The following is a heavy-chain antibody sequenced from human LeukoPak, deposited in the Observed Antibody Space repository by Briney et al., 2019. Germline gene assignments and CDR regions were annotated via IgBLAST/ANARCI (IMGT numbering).Heavy chain of an antibody. Sequence: GGSLRLSCAASGFTFSNAWMSWVRQAPGKGLEWVGRIKSKSDGGTTDYAAPVKGRFTISRDDSKNTLYLQMNSLRAEDTAVYYCARDNVEPYSSSWDHNWFDPWGQGTLVTVSS. CDR3: ARDNVEPYSSSWDHNWFDP. D-gene: IGHD6-13*01. CDR1: GFTFSNAW. J-gene: IGHJ5*02. V-gene: IGHV3-15*01. CDR2: IKSKSDGGTT.